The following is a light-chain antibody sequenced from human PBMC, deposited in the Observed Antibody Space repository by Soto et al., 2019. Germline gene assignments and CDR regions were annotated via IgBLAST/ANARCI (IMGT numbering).Light chain of an antibody. J-gene: IGKJ4*01. CDR3: QQYDNLLT. CDR2: DAS. V-gene: IGKV1-33*01. CDR1: QDISNY. Sequence: DIQMTQSPSSLSASVGDRVTITCQASQDISNYLNWYQQKPGKAPKLLIYDASNLETGVPSRFSRSGSGTGFTFTISSLQPEDIATYYCQQYDNLLTFGGGTKVEIK.